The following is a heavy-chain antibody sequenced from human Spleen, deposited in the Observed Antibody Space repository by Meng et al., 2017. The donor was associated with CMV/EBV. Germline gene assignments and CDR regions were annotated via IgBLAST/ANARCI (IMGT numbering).Heavy chain of an antibody. D-gene: IGHD3-10*01. Sequence: GESLKISCATSGFIFSTYAIHWVRQAPGKGLEWVAIVSYDGSNQYFADAVKARFTISRDNSKNTVSLQMNSLRPEDTAVYYCARDSSTYGSGSYYERNWRDPWGQGTLVTVSS. V-gene: IGHV3-30-3*01. CDR3: ARDSSTYGSGSYYERNWRDP. CDR1: GFIFSTYA. CDR2: VSYDGSNQ. J-gene: IGHJ5*02.